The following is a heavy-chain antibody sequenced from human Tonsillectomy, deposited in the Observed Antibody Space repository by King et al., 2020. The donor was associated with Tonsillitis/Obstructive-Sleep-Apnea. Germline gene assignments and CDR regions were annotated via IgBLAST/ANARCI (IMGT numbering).Heavy chain of an antibody. Sequence: VQLVESGGGLVQTGGSLRLSCAASGFTFSSFAMSWVRQAPGKGLVWVSAISASGGSTYYADSVKGRFTISRDNSKNTLYLHMNSLRADDTAAYYCAKDPLCLEGLVLNSYYRGQGTLFTVSS. J-gene: IGHJ4*02. CDR3: AKDPLCLEGLVLNSYY. V-gene: IGHV3-23*04. D-gene: IGHD3-3*01. CDR1: GFTFSSFA. CDR2: ISASGGST.